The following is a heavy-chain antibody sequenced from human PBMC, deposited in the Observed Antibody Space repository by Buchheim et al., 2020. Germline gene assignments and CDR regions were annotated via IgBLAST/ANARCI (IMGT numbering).Heavy chain of an antibody. CDR3: AREVAVAGVGMDV. CDR1: GFTFSTYW. D-gene: IGHD6-19*01. Sequence: VQLVESGGDVVQPGRSLRLSCAASGFTFSTYWMHWVRQAPGQGLVWVSRIGRDGTTTTYADSVKGRFTISRDSAKNTLYLQMNSLRAEDTAVYYCAREVAVAGVGMDVWGQGTT. J-gene: IGHJ6*02. CDR2: IGRDGTTT. V-gene: IGHV3-74*01.